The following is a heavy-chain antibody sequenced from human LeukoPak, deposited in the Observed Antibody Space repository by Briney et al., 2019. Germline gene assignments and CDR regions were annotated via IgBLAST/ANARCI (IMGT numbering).Heavy chain of an antibody. CDR2: IYYSGGT. V-gene: IGHV4-59*01. J-gene: IGHJ4*02. D-gene: IGHD3-22*01. CDR3: ASDRYYYDSSGYSLFDY. CDR1: GGSISSYY. Sequence: SETLSLTCTVSGGSISSYYWSWIRQPPGKGLEWIGYIYYSGGTNYNPSLKSRVTISVDTSKNQFSLKLSSVTAADTAVYYCASDRYYYDSSGYSLFDYWGQGTLVTVSS.